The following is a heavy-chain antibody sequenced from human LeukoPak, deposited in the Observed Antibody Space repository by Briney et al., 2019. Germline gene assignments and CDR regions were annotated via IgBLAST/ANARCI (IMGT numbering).Heavy chain of an antibody. CDR3: AKDGRVLEIIDI. CDR2: ISGSGGST. D-gene: IGHD3-3*01. Sequence: PGGSLRLSXAASGFTFSSYAMSWVRQAPGKGLEWVSAISGSGGSTYSADSVNGRFTPSRDNSKNTLYLQMNSLRAEDTAVYYCAKDGRVLEIIDIWGQGTMVTVSS. V-gene: IGHV3-23*01. CDR1: GFTFSSYA. J-gene: IGHJ3*02.